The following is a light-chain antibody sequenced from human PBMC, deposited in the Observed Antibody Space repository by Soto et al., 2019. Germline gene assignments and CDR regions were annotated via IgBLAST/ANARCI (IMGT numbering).Light chain of an antibody. V-gene: IGLV1-44*01. CDR3: AAWDDSLNARA. Sequence: QCVLTQPPSASGTPGQRVTISCSGSSSNIGSNTVNWYQQLPGTAPKLLIYSNNQRPSGVPDRFSGSKSGTSASLAISGLQSEDEADYYCAAWDDSLNARAFGGGTKLTVL. CDR2: SNN. CDR1: SSNIGSNT. J-gene: IGLJ3*02.